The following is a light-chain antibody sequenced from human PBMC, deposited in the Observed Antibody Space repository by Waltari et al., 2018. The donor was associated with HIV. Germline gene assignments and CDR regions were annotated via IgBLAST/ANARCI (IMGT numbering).Light chain of an antibody. CDR3: QVWDNNNAV. CDR2: QDT. V-gene: IGLV3-1*01. J-gene: IGLJ2*01. CDR1: KLGDTY. Sequence: SYELTQPPSMSVSPGQTAIIACSGDKLGDTYVCWYQQRPGQSPVMVMYQDTERPSGVPERFSGSISGDTASLTISGTQPLDEADYYCQVWDNNNAVFGGGTKLTVL.